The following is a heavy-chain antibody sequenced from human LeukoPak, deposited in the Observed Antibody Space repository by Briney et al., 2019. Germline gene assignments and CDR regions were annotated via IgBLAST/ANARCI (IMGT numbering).Heavy chain of an antibody. CDR1: GDSVSSNSAA. Sequence: LSQTLSLTCAISGDSVSSNSAAWNWIRQSPSRGLEWLGRTYYRSKWSSDYAVSVQSRITINPDTSKNQFSLQLNSVTPEVTAVYYCARHPSHYYGMDVWGQGTTVTVSS. CDR3: ARHPSHYYGMDV. CDR2: TYYRSKWSS. V-gene: IGHV6-1*01. J-gene: IGHJ6*02.